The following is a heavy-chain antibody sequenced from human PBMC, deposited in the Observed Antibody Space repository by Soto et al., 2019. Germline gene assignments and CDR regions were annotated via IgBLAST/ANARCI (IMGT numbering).Heavy chain of an antibody. Sequence: QVQLVQSGAEVKKPGSSVKVSCKASGGTLSSYAISWVRQAPGQGLEWMGGIIPIFGTANYAQKFQGRVTITADESTSTAYMELSSLRSEDTAVYYCARNYGSGSYYTPDFWYYGMDVWGQGTTVTVSS. J-gene: IGHJ6*02. CDR3: ARNYGSGSYYTPDFWYYGMDV. V-gene: IGHV1-69*01. CDR1: GGTLSSYA. CDR2: IIPIFGTA. D-gene: IGHD3-10*01.